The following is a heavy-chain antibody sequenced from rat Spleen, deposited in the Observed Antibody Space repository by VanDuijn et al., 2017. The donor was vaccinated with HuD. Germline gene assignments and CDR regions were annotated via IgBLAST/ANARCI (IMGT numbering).Heavy chain of an antibody. D-gene: IGHD1-9*01. CDR2: IWTGGTT. Sequence: QVQLKESGPGLVQPSQTLSLTCTVSGFSPTNYHVSWVRQPPGKGLAWMGVIWTGGTTAYNSLLKSRLSISRDISKSQVFLKIYSLQTEDTAIYFCTREGHTMDRATYWFAYWGQGTLVTVSS. CDR1: GFSPTNYH. J-gene: IGHJ3*01. CDR3: TREGHTMDRATYWFAY. V-gene: IGHV2-43*01.